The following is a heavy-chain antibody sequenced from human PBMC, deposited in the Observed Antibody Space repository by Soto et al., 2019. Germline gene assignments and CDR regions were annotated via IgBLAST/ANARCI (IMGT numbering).Heavy chain of an antibody. V-gene: IGHV3-30-3*01. D-gene: IGHD3-22*01. Sequence: QVQLVESGGGVVQPGRSLRLSCAASGFTFSSYAMHWVRQAPGKGLEWVAVISYDGSKKYYADSVKGRFTISRDNSKNTLYLQMNSLRAEDTAVYYCARTSSSGSFDYWGQGTLVTVSS. CDR1: GFTFSSYA. J-gene: IGHJ4*02. CDR3: ARTSSSGSFDY. CDR2: ISYDGSKK.